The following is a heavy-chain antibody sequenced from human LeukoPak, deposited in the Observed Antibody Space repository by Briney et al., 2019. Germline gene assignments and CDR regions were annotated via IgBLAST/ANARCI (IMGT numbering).Heavy chain of an antibody. CDR3: ARDRDDILTAYYSIDY. J-gene: IGHJ4*02. CDR1: GYTFTGYY. CDR2: INPNSGGT. D-gene: IGHD3-9*01. V-gene: IGHV1-2*02. Sequence: GASVKVSCKASGYTFTGYYMHWVRQAPGQGLEWMGWINPNSGGTNYAQKFQGRVTMTRDTSISTAYMELSRLRPDDTAVYYCARDRDDILTAYYSIDYWGQGTLVTVSS.